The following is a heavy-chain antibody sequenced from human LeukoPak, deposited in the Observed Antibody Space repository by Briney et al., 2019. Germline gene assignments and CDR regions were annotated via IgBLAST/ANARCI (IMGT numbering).Heavy chain of an antibody. D-gene: IGHD1-26*01. CDR2: ISSDGGNK. J-gene: IGHJ4*02. CDR3: VKGGATRGRFEN. Sequence: GGSLRLSCAAPGLSFSDYAMNWVRRAPGKGLEWVAVISSDGGNKFYADSVKGRFTVSRDNSKNSLYLQMNSLRADDTGVYRCVKGGATRGRFENWGQGTLVTVSS. V-gene: IGHV3-30-3*01. CDR1: GLSFSDYA.